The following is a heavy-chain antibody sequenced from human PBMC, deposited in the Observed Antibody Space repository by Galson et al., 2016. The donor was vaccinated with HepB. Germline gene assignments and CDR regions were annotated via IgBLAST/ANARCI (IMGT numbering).Heavy chain of an antibody. CDR3: AKDRDYNLERDHYYSMDV. J-gene: IGHJ6*03. CDR2: INPSGGST. D-gene: IGHD4-11*01. CDR1: GYTFTSFY. Sequence: SVKVSCKASGYTFTSFYMHWVRQAPGQGLEWMGIINPSGGSTTYAQKFQGRVTMTRDKSTSTAYMKLSSLRSDDTAVYYRAKDRDYNLERDHYYSMDVWGQGTTVSVSS. V-gene: IGHV1-46*01.